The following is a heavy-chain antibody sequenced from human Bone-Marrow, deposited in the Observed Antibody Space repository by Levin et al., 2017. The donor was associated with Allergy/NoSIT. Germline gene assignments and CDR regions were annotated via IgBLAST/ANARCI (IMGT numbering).Heavy chain of an antibody. CDR3: ARGGRPRTPWGYFDY. V-gene: IGHV3-23*01. D-gene: IGHD7-27*01. CDR1: GFTFSRYD. J-gene: IGHJ4*02. Sequence: GGSLRLSCAASGFTFSRYDMRWVRQAPGKGLEWVSAIGGSGVTTYYADSVKGRFTISRDNSKNTLYLQMNSLRAEDTAVYYCARGGRPRTPWGYFDYWGQGTLVTVSS. CDR2: IGGSGVTT.